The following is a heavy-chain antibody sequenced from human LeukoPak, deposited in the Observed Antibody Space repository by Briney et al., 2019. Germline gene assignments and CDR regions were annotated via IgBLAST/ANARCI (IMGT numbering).Heavy chain of an antibody. Sequence: GASVKVSCKASGYTFTGYYMHWVRQAPGQGLEWMGRINPNSGGTNYAQKFQGRVTMTRDTSISTAYMELSRLRSDDTAVYYCARVNPMWRGGYERWGQGTLVTVSS. CDR3: ARVNPMWRGGYER. D-gene: IGHD5-12*01. CDR1: GYTFTGYY. J-gene: IGHJ4*02. CDR2: INPNSGGT. V-gene: IGHV1-2*06.